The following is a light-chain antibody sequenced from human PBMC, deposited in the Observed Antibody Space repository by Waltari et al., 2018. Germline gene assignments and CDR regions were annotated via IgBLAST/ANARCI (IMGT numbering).Light chain of an antibody. CDR3: CSYAGTTSWV. CDR2: EVH. CDR1: SDDVGGYNL. Sequence: QSALTQPASVSGSPGQSITISCTGTSDDVGGYNLVSWYQQSSGTAPKLIIYEVHKLRSGVSSRFSASRSGNTASLTISGLQSEDEANYYCCSYAGTTSWVFGGGTKVTVL. V-gene: IGLV2-23*02. J-gene: IGLJ3*02.